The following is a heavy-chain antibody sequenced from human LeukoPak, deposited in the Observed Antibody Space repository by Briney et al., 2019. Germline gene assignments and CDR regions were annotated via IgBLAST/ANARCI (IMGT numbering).Heavy chain of an antibody. Sequence: GSLILSCAASGFTFSSYAMSWVRPAPGKGLEWVSAISGSGGSTYYADSVKGRFTISRDNSKNTLYLQMNSLRAEDTAVYYCAKGEVYDFWSGYSVPLDYWGQGTLVTVSS. CDR2: ISGSGGST. V-gene: IGHV3-23*01. CDR1: GFTFSSYA. J-gene: IGHJ4*02. CDR3: AKGEVYDFWSGYSVPLDY. D-gene: IGHD3-3*01.